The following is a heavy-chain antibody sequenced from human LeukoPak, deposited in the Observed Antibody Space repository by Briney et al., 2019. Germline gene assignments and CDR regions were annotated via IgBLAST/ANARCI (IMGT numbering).Heavy chain of an antibody. V-gene: IGHV4-61*02. CDR2: IYTSGST. J-gene: IGHJ3*02. D-gene: IGHD3-16*01. Sequence: PSQTLSLTCPVSGGSIRRGSYYWRWLRQPAGTGLEWVVRIYTSGSTNYNPSLKSRVTIAVDTDKNQFSLKLSSVTAADTAVYYCARARFMITFGGVNDAFDIWGQGTMVTVSS. CDR1: GGSIRRGSYY. CDR3: ARARFMITFGGVNDAFDI.